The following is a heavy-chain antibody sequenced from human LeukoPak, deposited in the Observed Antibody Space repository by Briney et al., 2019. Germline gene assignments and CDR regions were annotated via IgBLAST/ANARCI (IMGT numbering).Heavy chain of an antibody. J-gene: IGHJ4*02. CDR1: GFTFSSYS. CDR3: ARDLLRWQGFGY. CDR2: ISSSSSYI. V-gene: IGHV3-21*01. Sequence: GGSLRLSCAASGFTFSSYSMSWVRQAPGKGLEWVSSISSSSSYIYYADSVKGRFTISRDNAKNSLYLQMNSLRAEDTAVYYCARDLLRWQGFGYWGQGTLVTVSS. D-gene: IGHD4-23*01.